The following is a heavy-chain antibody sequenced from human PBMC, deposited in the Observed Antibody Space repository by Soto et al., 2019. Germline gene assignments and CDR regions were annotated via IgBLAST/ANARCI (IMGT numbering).Heavy chain of an antibody. V-gene: IGHV1-69*12. CDR1: GGTFSSYA. CDR3: ARGVEHREMRVVNPFDF. Sequence: QVQLVQSGAEVKKPGSSVKVSCKASGGTFSSYAISWVRQAPGQGLEWMGGIIPNFGTANYAQKFQGRVTITADEATSTGVMELGTLRSENTAVSYGARGVEHREMRVVNPFDFWGQGTLGTVSS. J-gene: IGHJ4*02. D-gene: IGHD3-22*01. CDR2: IIPNFGTA.